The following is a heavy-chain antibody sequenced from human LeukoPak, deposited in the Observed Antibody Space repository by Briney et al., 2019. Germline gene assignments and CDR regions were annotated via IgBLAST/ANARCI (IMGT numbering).Heavy chain of an antibody. D-gene: IGHD3-16*01. CDR2: IIPIFGTP. V-gene: IGHV1-69*13. CDR1: GCTFSSYS. Sequence: SVKVSCKASGCTFSSYSISWVRQAPGQGLEWMGGIIPIFGTPNYAQRFQGRVTITADESTSTAYMELSSLRSDGTAVYYCARDPSEAWGYVGFRTEDAFDIWGQGTMVTVSS. CDR3: ARDPSEAWGYVGFRTEDAFDI. J-gene: IGHJ3*02.